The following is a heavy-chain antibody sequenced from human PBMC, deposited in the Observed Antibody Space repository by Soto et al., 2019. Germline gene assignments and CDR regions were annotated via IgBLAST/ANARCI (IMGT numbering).Heavy chain of an antibody. V-gene: IGHV3-21*01. CDR1: GFTFSSYS. J-gene: IGHJ4*02. Sequence: KSVGSLRLSCAASGFTFSSYSMNWVRQAPGKGLEWVSSISSSSSYIYYADSVKGRFTISRDNAKNSLYLQMNSLRAEDTAVYYCARDIPGDSSGYHWRSFDYWGQGTLVTVSS. CDR3: ARDIPGDSSGYHWRSFDY. D-gene: IGHD3-22*01. CDR2: ISSSSSYI.